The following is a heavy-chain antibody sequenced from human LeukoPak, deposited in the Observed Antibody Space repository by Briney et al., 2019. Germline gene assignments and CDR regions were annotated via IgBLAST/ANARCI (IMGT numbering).Heavy chain of an antibody. V-gene: IGHV3-23*01. CDR2: ISGSGGST. Sequence: PGGSLRLSCAASGFDSSDYWVSWVRQAPGKGLEWVSAISGSGGSTYYADSVKGRFTISGDNSKNTLYLQMNSLRAEDTAVYYCAKVERPWIQLWFPFDYWGQGTLVTVSS. J-gene: IGHJ4*02. D-gene: IGHD5-18*01. CDR3: AKVERPWIQLWFPFDY. CDR1: GFDSSDYW.